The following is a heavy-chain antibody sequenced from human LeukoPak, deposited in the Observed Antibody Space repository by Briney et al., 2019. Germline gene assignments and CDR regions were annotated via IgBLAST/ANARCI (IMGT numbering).Heavy chain of an antibody. Sequence: ASVKVSCKASGYTFTSYDINWVRQATGQGLEWMGWMNPNSGNTGYAQKFQGRVTITRNTSISTVYMELSSLRSEDTAVYYCARHKSWLRNSPYYYGMDVWGQGTTVTVSS. CDR2: MNPNSGNT. J-gene: IGHJ6*02. V-gene: IGHV1-8*03. CDR1: GYTFTSYD. D-gene: IGHD5-24*01. CDR3: ARHKSWLRNSPYYYGMDV.